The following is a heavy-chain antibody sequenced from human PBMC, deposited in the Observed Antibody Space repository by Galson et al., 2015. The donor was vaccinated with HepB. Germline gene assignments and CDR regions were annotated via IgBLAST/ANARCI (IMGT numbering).Heavy chain of an antibody. CDR2: ISYDGSNK. J-gene: IGHJ4*02. CDR1: GFSFSNYA. CDR3: ARDFKTGGGYYSGGNCYSGDY. V-gene: IGHV3-30-3*01. Sequence: SLRLSCAASGFSFSNYAMHWVRQAPGKGLEWVAVISYDGSNKYYADSVKGRFTISRDNSKNTVYLQMNSLRAEDTAVYYCARDFKTGGGYYSGGNCYSGDYWGQGTVVTVSS. D-gene: IGHD2-15*01.